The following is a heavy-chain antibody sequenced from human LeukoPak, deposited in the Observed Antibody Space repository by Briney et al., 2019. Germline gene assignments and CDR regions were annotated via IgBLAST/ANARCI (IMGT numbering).Heavy chain of an antibody. CDR1: GGSISSYY. CDR2: IYTSGST. J-gene: IGHJ4*02. D-gene: IGHD3-3*01. CDR3: ARDREFLSYDFWSGYYDY. Sequence: KPSETLSLTCTVSGGSISSYYWIWIRQPAGKGLEWIGRIYTSGSTNYNPSLKSRVTMSVDTSKNQFSLKLSSVTAADTAVYYCARDREFLSYDFWSGYYDYWGQGTLVTVS. V-gene: IGHV4-4*07.